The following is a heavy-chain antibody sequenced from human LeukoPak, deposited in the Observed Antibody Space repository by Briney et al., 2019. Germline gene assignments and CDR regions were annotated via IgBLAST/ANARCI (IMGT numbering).Heavy chain of an antibody. CDR1: GGSISSYY. V-gene: IGHV4-59*01. Sequence: SETLSLTCTVSGGSISSYYWSWIRQPPGKGLEWIGYIYYSGSTNYNPSLKSRVTISVDTSKNQFSLKLSSVTAADTAVYYYARGRLSGYQGYWYFDLWGRGTLVTVSS. CDR2: IYYSGST. CDR3: ARGRLSGYQGYWYFDL. D-gene: IGHD3-22*01. J-gene: IGHJ2*01.